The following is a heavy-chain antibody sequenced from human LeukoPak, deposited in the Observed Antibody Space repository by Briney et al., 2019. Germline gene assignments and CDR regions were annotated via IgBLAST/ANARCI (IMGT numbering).Heavy chain of an antibody. J-gene: IGHJ6*03. Sequence: GGSLRLSCAASGFTFSSHGINWVRQAPGKGLEWVSGISPSGSISYYADSVKGRFTISRDNSKNTVSLQMNSLRAEDTAVYYCAKVGATYYYYMDVWGKGTTVTVSS. V-gene: IGHV3-23*01. CDR2: ISPSGSIS. D-gene: IGHD1-26*01. CDR1: GFTFSSHG. CDR3: AKVGATYYYYMDV.